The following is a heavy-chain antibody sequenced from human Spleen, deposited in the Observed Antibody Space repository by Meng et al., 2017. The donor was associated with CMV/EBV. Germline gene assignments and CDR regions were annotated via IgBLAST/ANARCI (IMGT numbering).Heavy chain of an antibody. J-gene: IGHJ6*02. V-gene: IGHV3-73*01. CDR2: IRREGDTYAT. CDR3: TRLLDAMDV. CDR1: GFTFSGSA. Sequence: GESLKISCAASGFTFSGSAVHWVRHTSGKGLEWVGRIRREGDTYATADGASVTGRFIISRDDSKNTALLQMNSLKTEETAVYYCTRLLDAMDVWGQGTTVTVSS.